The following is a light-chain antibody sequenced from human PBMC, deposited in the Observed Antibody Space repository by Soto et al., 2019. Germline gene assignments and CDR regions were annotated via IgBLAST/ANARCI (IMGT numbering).Light chain of an antibody. Sequence: QSALTQPRSVSGSPGQSVTISCTGTSSDVGGYNYVSWYQQHPGKAPKLMIYDVSKRPSGVPDRFSVSKSGTPASLTISGLQAEDAADYYCCSYAGSSFWVFGGGTKVTVL. CDR1: SSDVGGYNY. V-gene: IGLV2-11*01. CDR3: CSYAGSSFWV. CDR2: DVS. J-gene: IGLJ3*02.